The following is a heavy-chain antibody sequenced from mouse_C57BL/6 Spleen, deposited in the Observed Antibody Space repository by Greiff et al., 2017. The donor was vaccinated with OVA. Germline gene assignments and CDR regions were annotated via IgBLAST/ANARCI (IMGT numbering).Heavy chain of an antibody. CDR3: ASGWLLQGDAMDY. CDR1: GYTFTSYW. Sequence: QVQLQQPGAELVKPGASVKLSCKASGYTFTSYWMHWVKQRPGQGLEWIGMIHPNSGSTNYNEKFKSKATLTVDKSSSTAYMQLSSLTSEDSAVYYCASGWLLQGDAMDYWGQGTSVTVSS. J-gene: IGHJ4*01. D-gene: IGHD2-3*01. V-gene: IGHV1-64*01. CDR2: IHPNSGST.